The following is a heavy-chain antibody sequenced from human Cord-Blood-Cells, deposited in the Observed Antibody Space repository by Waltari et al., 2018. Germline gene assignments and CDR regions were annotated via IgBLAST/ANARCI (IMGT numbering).Heavy chain of an antibody. J-gene: IGHJ5*02. CDR2: ISAYNGNT. V-gene: IGHV1-18*01. CDR1: GYTFTSYG. D-gene: IGHD6-19*01. Sequence: QVQLVQSGAEVKKPGASVTVSCKASGYTFTSYGISWVRQAPGKGLEWMGWISAYNGNTNYAQKLQGRVTMTTDTSTSTAYMELRSLRSDDTAVYYCARDKGVRYSSGGNWFDPWGQGTLVTVSS. CDR3: ARDKGVRYSSGGNWFDP.